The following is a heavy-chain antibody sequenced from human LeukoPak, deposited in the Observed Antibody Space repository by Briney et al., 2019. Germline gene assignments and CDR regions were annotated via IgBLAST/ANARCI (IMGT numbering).Heavy chain of an antibody. CDR2: IYYSGST. D-gene: IGHD4-17*01. Sequence: PSETLSLTCTVSGGSISSYYWSWIRQPPGKGLEWIGYIYYSGSTNYNPSLKSRVTISVDTSKNQFSLKLSSVTAADTAVYYCTRDTGTTGQVKFDPWGQGTLVTVSS. CDR1: GGSISSYY. CDR3: TRDTGTTGQVKFDP. V-gene: IGHV4-59*01. J-gene: IGHJ5*02.